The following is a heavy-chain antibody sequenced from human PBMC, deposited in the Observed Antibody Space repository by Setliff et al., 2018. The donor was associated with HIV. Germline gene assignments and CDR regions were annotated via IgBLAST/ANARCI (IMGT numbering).Heavy chain of an antibody. Sequence: GGSLRLSCAAFGFSFSKYSMSWVRQAPGKGLEWVANIKEDGSATYYVESVRGRFAISRDNAKDSLYLQMNSLRVEDTAVYYCARDHWVAGLDYWGQGTLVTVSS. J-gene: IGHJ4*02. CDR2: IKEDGSAT. CDR3: ARDHWVAGLDY. CDR1: GFSFSKYS. D-gene: IGHD6-19*01. V-gene: IGHV3-7*01.